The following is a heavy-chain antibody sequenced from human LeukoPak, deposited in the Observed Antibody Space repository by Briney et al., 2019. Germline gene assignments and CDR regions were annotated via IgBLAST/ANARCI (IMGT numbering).Heavy chain of an antibody. CDR3: ARVAGIAARPDDY. D-gene: IGHD6-6*01. CDR2: ISSSSSTI. J-gene: IGHJ4*02. V-gene: IGHV3-48*04. Sequence: GGSLRVSCAASGFTFSSYSMNWVRQARGKGLEWVSYISSSSSTIYYADSVKGRFTISRDNAKNSLYLQMNSLRAEDTAVYYCARVAGIAARPDDYWGQGTLVTVSS. CDR1: GFTFSSYS.